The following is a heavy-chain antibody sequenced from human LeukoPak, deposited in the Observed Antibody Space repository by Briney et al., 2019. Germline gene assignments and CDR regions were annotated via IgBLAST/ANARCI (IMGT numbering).Heavy chain of an antibody. Sequence: GGPLRLSCAASGFTFSTYGMSWVRQAPGKGLEWVSGIGGSGVATYYADSVKGRFTISRDNSKSTLYLQMNSLRAEDTAVYYCAKFSAVWGTFDYWGQGILVTVSS. CDR1: GFTFSTYG. CDR3: AKFSAVWGTFDY. J-gene: IGHJ4*02. V-gene: IGHV3-23*01. D-gene: IGHD3-16*01. CDR2: IGGSGVAT.